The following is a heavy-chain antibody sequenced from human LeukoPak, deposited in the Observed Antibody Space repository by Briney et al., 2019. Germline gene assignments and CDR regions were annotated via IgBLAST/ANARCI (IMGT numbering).Heavy chain of an antibody. D-gene: IGHD2-15*01. Sequence: ASVKVSCKASGYTFTSYDNNWVRQATGQGLEWMGWMNSKSGDIGYAQKFRGRVTMTRNTSISTAYMELRSLRSDDTAVYYCARGGPEYCSGGSCNIFDYWGQGVLVTVSS. J-gene: IGHJ4*02. CDR2: MNSKSGDI. CDR1: GYTFTSYD. CDR3: ARGGPEYCSGGSCNIFDY. V-gene: IGHV1-8*01.